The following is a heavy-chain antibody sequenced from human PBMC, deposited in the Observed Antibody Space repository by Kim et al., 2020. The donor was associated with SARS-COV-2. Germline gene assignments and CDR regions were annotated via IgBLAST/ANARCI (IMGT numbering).Heavy chain of an antibody. Sequence: GGSLRLSCAASGFTVSSNYMSWVRQAPGKGLEWVSVIYSGGSTYYADSVKGRFTISRDNSKNTLYLQMNSLRAEDTAVYYCARWAGYYYDSSGYRKSTAGAFDFWGEGTMVTVSS. D-gene: IGHD3-22*01. CDR1: GFTVSSNY. CDR2: IYSGGST. V-gene: IGHV3-53*01. CDR3: ARWAGYYYDSSGYRKSTAGAFDF. J-gene: IGHJ3*01.